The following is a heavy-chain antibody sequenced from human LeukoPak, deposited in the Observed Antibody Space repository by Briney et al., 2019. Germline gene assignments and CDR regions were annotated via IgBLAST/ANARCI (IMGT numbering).Heavy chain of an antibody. J-gene: IGHJ3*02. CDR1: GFTFSSYA. D-gene: IGHD3-10*01. CDR2: ISGSGGST. V-gene: IGHV3-23*01. Sequence: PGGSLRLSCAASGFTFSSYAMSWVRQAPGKGLEWVSAISGSGGSTYYADSVKGRFTISRDNSKNTLYLQMNSLRAEDTAVYHCAKSNYYGSERDAFDIWGQGTMVTVSS. CDR3: AKSNYYGSERDAFDI.